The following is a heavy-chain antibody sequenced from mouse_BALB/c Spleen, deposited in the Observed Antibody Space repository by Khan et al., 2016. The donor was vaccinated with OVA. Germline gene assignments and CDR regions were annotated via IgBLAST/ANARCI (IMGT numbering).Heavy chain of an antibody. Sequence: EVELVESGGGLVQTGGSRKLSCVASGFTFSGFGMHWVRQAPEKGLEWVAYISSDSNTIYYADTVKGRFTISRDNPKNTLFLQLTSLRSEDTAMYYCARTGYYYFDDWGQGTTLTVSS. J-gene: IGHJ2*01. CDR2: ISSDSNTI. D-gene: IGHD2-3*01. CDR1: GFTFSGFG. CDR3: ARTGYYYFDD. V-gene: IGHV5-17*02.